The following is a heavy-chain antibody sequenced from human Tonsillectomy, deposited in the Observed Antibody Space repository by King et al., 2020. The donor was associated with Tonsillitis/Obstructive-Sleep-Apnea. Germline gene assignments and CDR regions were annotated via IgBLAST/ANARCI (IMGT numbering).Heavy chain of an antibody. CDR1: GGSISSGAYY. J-gene: IGHJ2*01. CDR3: ARTFRTGGYWYFDL. V-gene: IGHV4-31*03. Sequence: QLQESGPGLVKPSQTLSLTCTVSGGSISSGAYYWSWIHQHPGKGLEWIGYIYYSERTYYNSSLKSRVTISVDTSKNQFSLKLSSVTAADSAVYYCARTFRTGGYWYFDLWGRGTLVTVSS. CDR2: IYYSERT. D-gene: IGHD7-27*01.